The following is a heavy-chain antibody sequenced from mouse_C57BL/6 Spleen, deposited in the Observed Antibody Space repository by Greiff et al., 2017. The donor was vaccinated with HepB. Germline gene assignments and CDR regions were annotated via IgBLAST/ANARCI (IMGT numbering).Heavy chain of an antibody. Sequence: QVQLKQPGTELVKPGASVKLSCKASGYTFTSYWMHWVKQRPGQGLEWIGNINPSNGGTNYNEKFKSKATLTVDKSSSTAYMQLSSLTSEDSAVYYCARLGYYGSSSYSAMDYWGQGTSVTVSS. D-gene: IGHD1-1*01. J-gene: IGHJ4*01. V-gene: IGHV1-53*01. CDR3: ARLGYYGSSSYSAMDY. CDR2: INPSNGGT. CDR1: GYTFTSYW.